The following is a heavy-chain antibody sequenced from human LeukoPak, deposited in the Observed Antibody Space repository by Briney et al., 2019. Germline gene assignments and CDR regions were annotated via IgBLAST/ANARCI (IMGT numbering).Heavy chain of an antibody. CDR1: GGSISSYY. V-gene: IGHV4-59*12. CDR2: IYYSGST. CDR3: ATGTLKRYCSGGSCPDDAFDI. J-gene: IGHJ3*02. D-gene: IGHD2-15*01. Sequence: SETLSLTCTVSGGSISSYYWSWIRQPPGKGLEWIGYIYYSGSTNYNPSLKSRVTISVDTSKNQFSLKLSSVTAADTAVYYCATGTLKRYCSGGSCPDDAFDIWGQGTMVTVSS.